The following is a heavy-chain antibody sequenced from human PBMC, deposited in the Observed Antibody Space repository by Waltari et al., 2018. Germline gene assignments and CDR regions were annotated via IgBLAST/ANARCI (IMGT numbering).Heavy chain of an antibody. Sequence: QVQLVESGGGVVQPGRSLRLSCAASGYTFGSSGMHSFRPAPGKGLEWVAVIWYAGSNQYYADSVKGRFTISRDNSKTTLYLHMNSLSAEDPAVYYCASDLFVVPAASPLSNWGQGTLVTVSS. V-gene: IGHV3-33*01. CDR2: IWYAGSNQ. CDR3: ASDLFVVPAASPLSN. D-gene: IGHD2-2*01. CDR1: GYTFGSSG. J-gene: IGHJ4*02.